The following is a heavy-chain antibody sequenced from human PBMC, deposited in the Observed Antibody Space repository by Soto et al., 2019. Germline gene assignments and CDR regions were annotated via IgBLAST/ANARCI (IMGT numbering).Heavy chain of an antibody. CDR3: AKDLIDYGNSYFDY. V-gene: IGHV3-23*01. CDR1: GFSFSNYA. CDR2: ITSVGYT. J-gene: IGHJ4*02. Sequence: PGGSLRLSCATSGFSFSNYAMSWVRQAPGKGLEWVAAITSVGYTYYVDSLKGRFTISRDNSKNTLYLQMNSLRAEDTAVYYCAKDLIDYGNSYFDYWGQGTLVTLSS. D-gene: IGHD4-17*01.